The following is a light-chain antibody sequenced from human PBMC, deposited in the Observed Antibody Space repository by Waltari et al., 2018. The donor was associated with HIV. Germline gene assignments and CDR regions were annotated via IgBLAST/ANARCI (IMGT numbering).Light chain of an antibody. J-gene: IGLJ2*01. Sequence: SYVLTQPPSVSLAPGQTARITCGGSNTGIKSVQLSQHRPGQAPLLVVFDGSDRPSGIPERFSGSKSGNTATLTISRVEAGDEADYYCQVWESSSDHPGVVFGGGTKLTVL. CDR3: QVWESSSDHPGVV. V-gene: IGLV3-21*02. CDR2: DGS. CDR1: NTGIKS.